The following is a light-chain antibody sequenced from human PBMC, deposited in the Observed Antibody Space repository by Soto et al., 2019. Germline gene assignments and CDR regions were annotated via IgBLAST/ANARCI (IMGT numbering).Light chain of an antibody. CDR3: QQGKDFPLT. Sequence: DIQMTQSPSSVSASVGDRVTITCRASQDINIWLAWYQQKPGLAPHLLINRASRLIGGVPSRFSGSGSGTDFTLTIRSLQPEDLATDYCQQGKDFPLTFGGGTKVESK. CDR2: RAS. CDR1: QDINIW. V-gene: IGKV1-12*01. J-gene: IGKJ4*01.